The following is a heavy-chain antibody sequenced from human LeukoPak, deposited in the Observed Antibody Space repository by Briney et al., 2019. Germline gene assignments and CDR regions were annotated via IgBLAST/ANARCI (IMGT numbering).Heavy chain of an antibody. J-gene: IGHJ4*02. Sequence: ASVKVSCKASGYTFTGYYMHWVRQAPGQGLEWMRWINPNSGGTNSAQKFQGRVSMTRDTSISTAYMELSSLRSDDTAVYYCARGQQLVPDYWGQGTLVAVSS. CDR2: INPNSGGT. CDR1: GYTFTGYY. CDR3: ARGQQLVPDY. D-gene: IGHD6-13*01. V-gene: IGHV1-2*02.